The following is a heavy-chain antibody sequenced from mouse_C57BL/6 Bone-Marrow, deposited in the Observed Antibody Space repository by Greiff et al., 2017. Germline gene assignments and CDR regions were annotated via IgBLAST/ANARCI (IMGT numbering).Heavy chain of an antibody. CDR3: AKNRAYGNFYFDY. CDR2: IWRGGST. J-gene: IGHJ2*01. CDR1: GFSLTSYG. Sequence: VQLQQSGPGLVQPSQSLSITCTVSGFSLTSYGVHWVRQSPGEGLEWLGVIWRGGSTDYNAAFMSRLSITKDNSKSQVFFKMNSLQADDTAIYYCAKNRAYGNFYFDYWGQGTTLTVSS. V-gene: IGHV2-5*01. D-gene: IGHD2-1*01.